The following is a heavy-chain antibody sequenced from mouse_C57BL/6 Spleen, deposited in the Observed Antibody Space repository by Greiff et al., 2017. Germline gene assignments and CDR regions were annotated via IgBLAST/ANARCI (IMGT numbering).Heavy chain of an antibody. CDR1: GFNIKDYY. CDR3: TTEGDGYPAWFAY. J-gene: IGHJ3*01. CDR2: IDPEDGDT. D-gene: IGHD2-3*01. V-gene: IGHV14-1*01. Sequence: VQLQQSGAELVRPGASVKLSCTASGFNIKDYYMHWVKQRPEQGLEWIGRIDPEDGDTEYAPKFQGKATMTADTSSNPAYLQLSSLTSEDTAVYYCTTEGDGYPAWFAYWGQGTLVTVSA.